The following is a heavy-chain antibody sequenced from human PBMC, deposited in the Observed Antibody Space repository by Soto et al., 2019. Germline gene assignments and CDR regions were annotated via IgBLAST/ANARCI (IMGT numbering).Heavy chain of an antibody. CDR3: AHRQRTVYFDY. J-gene: IGHJ4*02. CDR2: LYWDDAK. D-gene: IGHD4-17*01. Sequence: QITLKESGPTLVKPTQTLTLTCTFSGFSLSTSGVGVGWIRQPPGKALERLALLYWDDAKRYSPSLKSRLTTTKDTSKNQVVLTMTNMDPLDTATYYCAHRQRTVYFDYWGQGTLVTVSS. CDR1: GFSLSTSGVG. V-gene: IGHV2-5*02.